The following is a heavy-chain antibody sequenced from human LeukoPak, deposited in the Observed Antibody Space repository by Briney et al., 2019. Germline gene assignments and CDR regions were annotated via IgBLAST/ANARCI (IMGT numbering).Heavy chain of an antibody. CDR2: INHSGST. V-gene: IGHV4-30-2*01. CDR3: ARDAIGGYAY. CDR1: GGSISSGGYY. Sequence: SETLSLTCTVSGGSISSGGYYWSWIRQPPGKGLEWIGYINHSGSTYYNPSLKSRVTISVDRSKNQFSLKLSSVTAADTAVYYCARDAIGGYAYWGQGTLVTVSS. D-gene: IGHD5-12*01. J-gene: IGHJ4*02.